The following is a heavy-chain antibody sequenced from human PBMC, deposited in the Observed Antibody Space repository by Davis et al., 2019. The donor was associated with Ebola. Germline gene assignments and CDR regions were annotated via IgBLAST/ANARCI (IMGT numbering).Heavy chain of an antibody. J-gene: IGHJ4*02. CDR1: GFTFSSNS. CDR2: IKQDGSEK. V-gene: IGHV3-7*03. D-gene: IGHD1-7*01. Sequence: PGGSLRLSCAATGFTFSSNSMNWVRQAPGRGLEWVANIKQDGSEKYYVDSVKGRFTISRDNAKNSLYLQMNSLRAEDTAVYYCARSSNYARDYWGQGTLVTVSS. CDR3: ARSSNYARDY.